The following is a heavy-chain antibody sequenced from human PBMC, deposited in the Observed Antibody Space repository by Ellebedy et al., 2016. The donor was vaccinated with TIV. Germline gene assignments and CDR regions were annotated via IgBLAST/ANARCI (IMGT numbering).Heavy chain of an antibody. Sequence: GGSLRLXXAASGFTFSSYGMHWVRQAPGKGLEWVAVIWDDGSNKNYADSVKGRFTISRDIPKNTVYLQMNSLRAEDTAVYYCARAFDADEGSGWYYFDYWGQGTLVTVSS. V-gene: IGHV3-33*01. J-gene: IGHJ4*02. CDR1: GFTFSSYG. D-gene: IGHD6-19*01. CDR3: ARAFDADEGSGWYYFDY. CDR2: IWDDGSNK.